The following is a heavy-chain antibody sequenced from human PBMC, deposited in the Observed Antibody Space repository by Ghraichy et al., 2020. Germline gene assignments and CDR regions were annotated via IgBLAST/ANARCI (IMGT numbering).Heavy chain of an antibody. V-gene: IGHV3-53*01. Sequence: GGSLRLSCAGSGFIVSSNYMTWVRQAPGKGLEWVSIMYSGGDTYYADSVKGRFTISRDHSKNTLYLQMNSLRADDTAVYYCTRGRNNWNDWGPGTLVTVSS. CDR2: MYSGGDT. J-gene: IGHJ4*02. CDR3: TRGRNNWND. D-gene: IGHD1-20*01. CDR1: GFIVSSNY.